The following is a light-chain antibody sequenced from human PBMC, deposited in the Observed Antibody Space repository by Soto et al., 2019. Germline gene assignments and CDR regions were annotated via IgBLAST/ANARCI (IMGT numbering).Light chain of an antibody. J-gene: IGKJ1*01. CDR3: QHYSTWLWT. Sequence: EIVMTQSPATLSVSPGERATLSCRASQTVYNNLAWYQQKPGQPPRLLIYGASARATGIPARFSGSGSGTEFTLTISSLQSEDFAVYYCQHYSTWLWTFGQGTKVEIK. CDR1: QTVYNN. V-gene: IGKV3-15*01. CDR2: GAS.